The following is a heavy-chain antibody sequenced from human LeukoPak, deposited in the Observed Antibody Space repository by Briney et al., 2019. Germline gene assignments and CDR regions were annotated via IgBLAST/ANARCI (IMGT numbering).Heavy chain of an antibody. D-gene: IGHD6-13*01. CDR3: ARVSSSGWYKGSNYYMDV. J-gene: IGHJ6*03. Sequence: GASVKVSCKASGYTFTSYGISWVRQAPGQGLEWMGWISAYNGNTNYAQKLQGRVTMTTDTSTSTAYMELRSLRSDDTAVYYCARVSSSGWYKGSNYYMDVWGKGTTVTVSS. CDR1: GYTFTSYG. V-gene: IGHV1-18*01. CDR2: ISAYNGNT.